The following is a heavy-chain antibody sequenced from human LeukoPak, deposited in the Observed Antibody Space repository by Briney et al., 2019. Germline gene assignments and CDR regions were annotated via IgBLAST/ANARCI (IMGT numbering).Heavy chain of an antibody. V-gene: IGHV1-2*02. CDR1: GYTFTGYY. D-gene: IGHD6-19*01. CDR2: INPNSGGT. CDR3: ARLRNTYSSGWYLYY. J-gene: IGHJ4*02. Sequence: GASVKVSCKASGYTFTGYYMHWVRQAPGQGLEWMGWINPNSGGTNYAQKFQGRATMTRDTSISTAYMELSRLRSDDTAVYYCARLRNTYSSGWYLYYWGQGTLVTVSS.